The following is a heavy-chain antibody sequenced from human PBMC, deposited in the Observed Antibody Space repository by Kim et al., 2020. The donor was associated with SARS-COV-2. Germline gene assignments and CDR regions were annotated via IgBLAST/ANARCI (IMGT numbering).Heavy chain of an antibody. J-gene: IGHJ4*01. CDR1: GFIFSDFA. V-gene: IGHV3-64D*06. D-gene: IGHD4-4*01. CDR2: ITRDGGGT. Sequence: GGSLRLSCSASGFIFSDFAINWVRRAPGMGLQYVSAITRDGGGTFYADSVKDRFTIFRDNSKNTLFLQMSGLRIEDTAVYYCARYGRNYGAVHWGPGTLVTVSA. CDR3: ARYGRNYGAVH.